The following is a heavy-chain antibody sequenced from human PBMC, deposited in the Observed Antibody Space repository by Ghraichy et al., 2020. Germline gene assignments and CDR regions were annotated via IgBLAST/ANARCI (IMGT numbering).Heavy chain of an antibody. CDR2: IYYSGST. CDR1: GGSISSGGYY. CDR3: ARGLPTSGYSSSWYSYYYGMDV. J-gene: IGHJ6*02. Sequence: SQTLSLTCTVSGGSISSGGYYWSWIRQHPGKGLEWIGYIYYSGSTYYNPSLKSRVTISVDTSKNQFSLKLSSVTAADTAVYYCARGLPTSGYSSSWYSYYYGMDVWGQGTTVTVSS. V-gene: IGHV4-31*03. D-gene: IGHD6-13*01.